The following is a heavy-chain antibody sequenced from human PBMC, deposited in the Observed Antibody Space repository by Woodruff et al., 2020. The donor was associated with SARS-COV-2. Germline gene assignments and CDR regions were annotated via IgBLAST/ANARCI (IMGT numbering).Heavy chain of an antibody. Sequence: RFTISRDNSKNTLYLQMNSLRAEDTAVYYCAKDSQLVELNFNFDYWGQGTLVTVSS. D-gene: IGHD3-10*01. J-gene: IGHJ4*02. CDR3: AKDSQLVELNFNFDY. V-gene: IGHV3-30*02.